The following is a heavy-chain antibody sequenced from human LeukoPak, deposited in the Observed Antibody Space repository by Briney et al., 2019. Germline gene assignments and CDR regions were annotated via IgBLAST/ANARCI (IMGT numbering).Heavy chain of an antibody. J-gene: IGHJ3*02. D-gene: IGHD3-3*01. CDR1: GYSFTSYW. Sequence: GESLKISCKGSGYSFTSYWIGWVRQMPGKGLEWMGITYPGDSDTRYSPSFQGQVTISADKSISTAYLQWSSLKASDTAMYYCARHPLNYDFWSVATDQRGAFDIWGQGTMVTVSS. CDR3: ARHPLNYDFWSVATDQRGAFDI. CDR2: TYPGDSDT. V-gene: IGHV5-51*01.